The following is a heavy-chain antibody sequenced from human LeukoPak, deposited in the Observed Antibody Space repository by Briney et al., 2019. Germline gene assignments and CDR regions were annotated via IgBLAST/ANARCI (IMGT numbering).Heavy chain of an antibody. CDR3: ARDHRLLTGYYMGGALDAFDI. V-gene: IGHV1-69*01. J-gene: IGHJ3*02. CDR1: GGTFSSYA. CDR2: IIPIFATT. D-gene: IGHD3-9*01. Sequence: SVKVSCKASGGTFSSYAISWVRQAPGQGLEWMGGIIPIFATTNFAQKFQGRVTITADESTSTAYMELSSLRSEDTAVYYCARDHRLLTGYYMGGALDAFDIWGQGTMVTVSS.